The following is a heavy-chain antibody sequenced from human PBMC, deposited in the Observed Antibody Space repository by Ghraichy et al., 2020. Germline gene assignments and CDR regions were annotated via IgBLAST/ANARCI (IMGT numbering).Heavy chain of an antibody. CDR1: GGSVSSGSYY. Sequence: SETLYLTCTVSGGSVSSGSYYWSWIRQPPGKGLEWIGYIYYSGSTNYNPSLKSRVTISVDTSKNQFSLKLSSVTAADTAVYYCARAVGATKPLGVDYWGQGTLVTVSS. D-gene: IGHD1-26*01. CDR3: ARAVGATKPLGVDY. V-gene: IGHV4-61*01. CDR2: IYYSGST. J-gene: IGHJ4*02.